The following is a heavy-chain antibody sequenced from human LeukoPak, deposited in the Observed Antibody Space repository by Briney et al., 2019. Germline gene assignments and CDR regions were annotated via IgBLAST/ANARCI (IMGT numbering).Heavy chain of an antibody. D-gene: IGHD3-10*01. CDR3: ARMMVRGHTYYFDY. V-gene: IGHV3-53*01. Sequence: GGSLRLSCAASGFTVSSNYMSWVRQAPGKGLEWVSVIYSGGSTYYADSVKGRFTISRDNSKNTLYLQMNSLRAEDTAVYYCARMMVRGHTYYFDYWGQGTLVTVSS. CDR1: GFTVSSNY. J-gene: IGHJ4*02. CDR2: IYSGGST.